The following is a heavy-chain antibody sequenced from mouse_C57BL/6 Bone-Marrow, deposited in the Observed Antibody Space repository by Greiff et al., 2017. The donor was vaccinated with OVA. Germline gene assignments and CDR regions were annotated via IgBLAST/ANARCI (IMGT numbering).Heavy chain of an antibody. CDR3: GRHYVYWYIDV. Sequence: VQLKVSGGGLVQPKGSLNLSCAASGFSFNTYAMNWVRQAPGKGLEWVARIRSKSNNYATYYADSVKDRVTISRDDSESMLYLQMNNLKTEDTAMYYCGRHYVYWYIDVWGTETTVTVSS. J-gene: IGHJ1*03. V-gene: IGHV10-1*01. CDR2: IRSKSNNYAT. CDR1: GFSFNTYA.